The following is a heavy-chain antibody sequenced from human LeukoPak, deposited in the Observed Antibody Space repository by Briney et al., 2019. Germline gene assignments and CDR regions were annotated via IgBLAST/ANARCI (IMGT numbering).Heavy chain of an antibody. V-gene: IGHV5-51*01. CDR3: ARPGIPGTYYYGMDV. CDR1: GYSFTNYW. D-gene: IGHD6-13*01. Sequence: GESLKISFKGSGYSFTNYWIGWVRPMPGKGLEWKGIIYPGDSDTRYSPSFQGQVTISADKSISTAYLQWSSLKASDTAMYYCARPGIPGTYYYGMDVWGQGTTVTVSS. CDR2: IYPGDSDT. J-gene: IGHJ6*02.